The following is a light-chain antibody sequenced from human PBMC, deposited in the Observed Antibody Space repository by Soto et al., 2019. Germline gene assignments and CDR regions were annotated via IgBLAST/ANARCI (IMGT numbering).Light chain of an antibody. V-gene: IGKV1-33*01. Sequence: DVPVTKSRCSLSESVGDRVTITCQASQDISNYLNWYQQKPGKAPKLLIYDASNLETGVPSRFSGTGSGTDFTLSISSLQPEDFATYYCQQLNTYPVTFGGGTKVDI. CDR2: DAS. CDR1: QDISNY. J-gene: IGKJ4*01. CDR3: QQLNTYPVT.